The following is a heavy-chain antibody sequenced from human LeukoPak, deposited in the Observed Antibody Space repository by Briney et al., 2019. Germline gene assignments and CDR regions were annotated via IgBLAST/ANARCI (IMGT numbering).Heavy chain of an antibody. V-gene: IGHV1-8*03. J-gene: IGHJ5*02. D-gene: IGHD6-13*01. Sequence: ASVKVSCKVAGYTFTTYDINWVRQATGQGLEWMGWMNPHSGKTVYAQKFQGRVTFTRNTSINTAYMELNRLRSEDTAVYYCARGIAAAGENNWFDPWGQGTLVTVSS. CDR1: GYTFTTYD. CDR2: MNPHSGKT. CDR3: ARGIAAAGENNWFDP.